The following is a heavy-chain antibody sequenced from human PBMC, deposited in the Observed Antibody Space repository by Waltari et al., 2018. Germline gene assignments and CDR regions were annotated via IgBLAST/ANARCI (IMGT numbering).Heavy chain of an antibody. D-gene: IGHD3-3*02. J-gene: IGHJ4*02. Sequence: EVQLVESGGGLVKPGGSLRLSCAASGFTFSSYRLNWVRQAPGKGLEWVSSISSSSSYRYYADSVKGRFTISRDNAKNSLYLQMNSLRAEDTAVYYCARDLSIQGPPDYWGQGTLVTVSS. CDR3: ARDLSIQGPPDY. V-gene: IGHV3-21*01. CDR2: ISSSSSYR. CDR1: GFTFSSYR.